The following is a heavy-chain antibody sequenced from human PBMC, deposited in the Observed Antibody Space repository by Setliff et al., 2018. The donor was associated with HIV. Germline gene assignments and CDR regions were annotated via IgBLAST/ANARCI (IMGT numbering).Heavy chain of an antibody. D-gene: IGHD4-17*01. CDR1: GGSISGHY. V-gene: IGHV4-59*08. CDR3: ARVYYGDLEY. CDR2: VYSNGNT. J-gene: IGHJ4*02. Sequence: SETLSLTCTVSGGSISGHYWSWIRQTPGKGLEWIGYVYSNGNTDYNPSLKSRVTISVDTSKNQFSLKLSSATAADTAVYYCARVYYGDLEYWGQGTLVTVSS.